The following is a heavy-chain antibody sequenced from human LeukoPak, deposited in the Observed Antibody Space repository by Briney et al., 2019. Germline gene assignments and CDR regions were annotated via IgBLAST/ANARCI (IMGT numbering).Heavy chain of an antibody. CDR3: AKDGQQLSFFDY. V-gene: IGHV3-30*02. CDR1: GFTFNNYG. CDR2: IRYDGSNK. J-gene: IGHJ4*02. D-gene: IGHD6-13*01. Sequence: GGSLRLSCAASGFTFNNYGMHWVRQAPGKGLEWVAFIRYDGSNKYYADSVKGRFTISRDNSKNTLYLQMNSLRAEDTAVYYCAKDGQQLSFFDYWGQGTLVTVSS.